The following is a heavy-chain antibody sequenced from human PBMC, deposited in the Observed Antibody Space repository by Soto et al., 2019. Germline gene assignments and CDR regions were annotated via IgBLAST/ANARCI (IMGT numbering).Heavy chain of an antibody. CDR1: GFTCSGSA. CDR3: TRRVTINGIFGVVFLDY. Sequence: GGSLRLSCAASGFTCSGSAMHWVRQASGKGLEWVGRIRSKANSYATAYAASVKGRFTISRDDSKNTAYLQMNSLKTEDTAVYYCTRRVTINGIFGVVFLDYWGQGTLVTVSS. V-gene: IGHV3-73*01. CDR2: IRSKANSYAT. J-gene: IGHJ4*02. D-gene: IGHD3-3*01.